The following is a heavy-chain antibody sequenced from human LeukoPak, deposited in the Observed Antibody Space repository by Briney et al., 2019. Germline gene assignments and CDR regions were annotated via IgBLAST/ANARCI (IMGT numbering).Heavy chain of an antibody. Sequence: GGSLRLSCAASGFTFSDAWMTWVRQAPGKGLEWVGRIKSKSDGGTTDYAAPVKGRFTISRHDSENTMYLQMNSLETEDTAVYYCTTGFSFIDFWGRGTLVTVST. J-gene: IGHJ1*01. CDR3: TTGFSFIDF. CDR2: IKSKSDGGTT. CDR1: GFTFSDAW. V-gene: IGHV3-15*01. D-gene: IGHD3-16*02.